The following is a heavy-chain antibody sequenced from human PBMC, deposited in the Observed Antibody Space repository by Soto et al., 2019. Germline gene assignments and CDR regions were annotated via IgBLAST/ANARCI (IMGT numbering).Heavy chain of an antibody. Sequence: GASVKVSCKVSGYTLTELSMHWVRQAPGKGLEWMGGFDPEDGETIYAQKFQGRVTMTEDTSTDTAYMELSSLRSEDTAVYYCETDLVGAMSSDAFDIWGQGTMVTVSS. J-gene: IGHJ3*02. V-gene: IGHV1-24*01. CDR3: ETDLVGAMSSDAFDI. D-gene: IGHD1-26*01. CDR2: FDPEDGET. CDR1: GYTLTELS.